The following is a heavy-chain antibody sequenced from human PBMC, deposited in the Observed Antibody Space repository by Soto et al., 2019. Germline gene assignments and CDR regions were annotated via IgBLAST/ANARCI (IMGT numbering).Heavy chain of an antibody. V-gene: IGHV3-53*01. CDR1: GFTFSSNY. D-gene: IGHD3-16*02. J-gene: IGHJ6*02. CDR2: IYSGGST. CDR3: AREGLSEKGYYYYYGMDV. Sequence: PGGSLRLSCAASGFTFSSNYMSWVRQAPGKGLEWVSVIYSGGSTYYADSVKGRFTISRDNSKNTLYLQMNSLRAEDTAVYYCAREGLSEKGYYYYYGMDVWGQGTTVTVSS.